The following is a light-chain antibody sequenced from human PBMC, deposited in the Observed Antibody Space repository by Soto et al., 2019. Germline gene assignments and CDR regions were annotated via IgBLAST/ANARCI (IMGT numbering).Light chain of an antibody. J-gene: IGKJ5*01. CDR3: QQSYSTPIT. CDR2: AAS. V-gene: IGKV1-39*01. Sequence: DIQMTHSPSSLSASVGDRVTITCRASQSISSYLNWYQQKPGKAPKLLIYAASSLQSGVPSRFSGSGSGTGFTLTISSLQPEDFATYYCQQSYSTPITFGQGTRLEIK. CDR1: QSISSY.